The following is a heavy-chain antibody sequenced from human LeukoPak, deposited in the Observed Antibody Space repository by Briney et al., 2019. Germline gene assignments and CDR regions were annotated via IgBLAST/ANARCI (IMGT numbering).Heavy chain of an antibody. J-gene: IGHJ4*02. V-gene: IGHV1-2*06. Sequence: GASVKVSCKASGYTFTGYYMHLVRQAPGQGLEWMGRINPNSGGTNYAQKFQGRVTMTRDTSISTAYMELSRLRSDDTAVYYCARGPLIAAAGTFWLGYWGQGTLVTVSS. CDR3: ARGPLIAAAGTFWLGY. CDR1: GYTFTGYY. D-gene: IGHD6-13*01. CDR2: INPNSGGT.